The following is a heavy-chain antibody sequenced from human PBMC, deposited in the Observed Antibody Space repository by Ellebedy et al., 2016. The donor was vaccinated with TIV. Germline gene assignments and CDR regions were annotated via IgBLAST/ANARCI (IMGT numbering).Heavy chain of an antibody. CDR3: ARERRYFGNECYLYYYYGMDV. D-gene: IGHD2-21*01. CDR1: GFTFSDDY. V-gene: IGHV3-11*04. J-gene: IGHJ6*02. Sequence: GESLKISCAASGFTFSDDYMSWLRQAPGKGLEWVSYISSSGSTIYYADSVKGRFIISRDDVKNTLHLQMFRLRAEDTAIYYCARERRYFGNECYLYYYYGMDVWGQGTTVTVAS. CDR2: ISSSGSTI.